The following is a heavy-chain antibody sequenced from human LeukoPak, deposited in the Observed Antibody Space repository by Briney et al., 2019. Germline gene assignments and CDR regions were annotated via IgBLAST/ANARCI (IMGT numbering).Heavy chain of an antibody. Sequence: GGSLRLSCAASGFTFSSYGINWVRQAPGKGLEWVSHITGSGDITHYADSVKGRFTISRDNAKNSLYLRMNSLRAEDTAVYYCARENAVATGAFDYWGQGTLVTVSS. V-gene: IGHV3-48*01. CDR1: GFTFSSYG. D-gene: IGHD5-12*01. J-gene: IGHJ4*02. CDR2: ITGSGDIT. CDR3: ARENAVATGAFDY.